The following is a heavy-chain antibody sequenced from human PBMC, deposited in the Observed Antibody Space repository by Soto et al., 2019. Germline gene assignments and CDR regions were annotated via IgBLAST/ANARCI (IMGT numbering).Heavy chain of an antibody. CDR3: AKEWVYDSSGWSFDY. J-gene: IGHJ4*02. Sequence: QVQLVESGGGVVQPGRSLSLSCAASGFTFSSYGMHWVRQAPGKGLEWVAVISYDGSNKYYADSVKGRFTISRDNSKNTLYLQMNSLRAEDTAVYYCAKEWVYDSSGWSFDYWGQGTLVNASS. V-gene: IGHV3-30*18. CDR2: ISYDGSNK. D-gene: IGHD3-22*01. CDR1: GFTFSSYG.